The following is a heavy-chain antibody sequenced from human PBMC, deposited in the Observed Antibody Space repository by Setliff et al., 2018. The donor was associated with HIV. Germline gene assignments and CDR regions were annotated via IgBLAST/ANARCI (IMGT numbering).Heavy chain of an antibody. CDR2: IKQDGSEK. Sequence: LRLSCVASGSTFSRCWMSWVRQAPGKGLEWVGNIKQDGSEKNYVDSVKGRFTISRDNAKNSLYLQMNSLRDDDTAMYYCACPKEGYSGSGGAFENWGQGTMVTVSS. V-gene: IGHV3-7*01. J-gene: IGHJ3*02. CDR3: ACPKEGYSGSGGAFEN. D-gene: IGHD3-10*01. CDR1: GSTFSRCW.